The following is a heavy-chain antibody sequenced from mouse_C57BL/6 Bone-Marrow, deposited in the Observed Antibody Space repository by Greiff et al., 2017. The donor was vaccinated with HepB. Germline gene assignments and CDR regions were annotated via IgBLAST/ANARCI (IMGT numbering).Heavy chain of an antibody. CDR1: GYTFTDYE. CDR3: TNYYGSSGAWFAY. CDR2: IDPETGGT. J-gene: IGHJ3*01. Sequence: QVQLQQSGAELVRPGASVTLSCKASGYTFTDYEMHWVKQTPVHGLEWIGAIDPETGGTAYNQKFKGKAILTADKSSSTAYMELRSLTSEDSAVYYCTNYYGSSGAWFAYWGQGTLVTVSA. D-gene: IGHD1-1*01. V-gene: IGHV1-15*01.